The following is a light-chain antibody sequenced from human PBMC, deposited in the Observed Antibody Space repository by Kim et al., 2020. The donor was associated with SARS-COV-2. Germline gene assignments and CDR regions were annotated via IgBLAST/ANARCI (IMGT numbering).Light chain of an antibody. CDR2: AAS. J-gene: IGKJ5*01. CDR1: QSIVNY. Sequence: ASVGDRVTSTCRASQSIVNYLTWFQQKAGKAPKLLMYAASSLQSGVPSRFSGSGSGTDFTLNISSLQPEDFATYYCQQSYSFPITFGQGTRLEIK. CDR3: QQSYSFPIT. V-gene: IGKV1-39*01.